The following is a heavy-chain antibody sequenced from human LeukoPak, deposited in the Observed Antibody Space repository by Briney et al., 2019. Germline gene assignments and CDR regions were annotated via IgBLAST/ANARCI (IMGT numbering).Heavy chain of an antibody. V-gene: IGHV1-8*01. CDR2: MSPNSGDT. J-gene: IGHJ5*02. CDR3: ARLQNGWFDP. Sequence: ASVKVSCKASGYTFTSYDFNWVRQATGQRPEWMGWMSPNSGDTGYAQKFQDRVTMTRNTSISTAYMELSSLRSDDTAVYYCARLQNGWFDPWGQGTLVTVSS. CDR1: GYTFTSYD. D-gene: IGHD2-8*01.